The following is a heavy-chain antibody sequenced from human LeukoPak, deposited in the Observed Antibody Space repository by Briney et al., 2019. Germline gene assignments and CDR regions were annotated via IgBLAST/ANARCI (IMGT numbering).Heavy chain of an antibody. V-gene: IGHV3-23*01. CDR2: ISGSGGST. CDR3: AKERHGSGSYNY. D-gene: IGHD3-10*01. J-gene: IGHJ4*02. CDR1: GFTLSSYA. Sequence: GGSLRLSCAASGFTLSSYAMSWVRQAPGKGLEWVSAISGSGGSTYYAGSVKGRFTISRDNSKNTLYLQMNSLRAEDTAVYYCAKERHGSGSYNYWGQGTLVTVSS.